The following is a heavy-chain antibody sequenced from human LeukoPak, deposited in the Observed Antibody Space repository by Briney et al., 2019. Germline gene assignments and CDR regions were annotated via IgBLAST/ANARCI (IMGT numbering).Heavy chain of an antibody. V-gene: IGHV4-38-2*02. CDR3: ARPIVGAPDGDY. J-gene: IGHJ4*02. CDR1: GYSISSGYY. CDR2: IYHSGST. Sequence: KASETLSLTCTVSGYSISSGYYWGWIRQPPGKGLEWIGSIYHSGSTYYNPSLKSRVTISVDTSKNQFSLKLSSVTAADTAVYYCARPIVGAPDGDYWGQGTLVTVSS. D-gene: IGHD1-26*01.